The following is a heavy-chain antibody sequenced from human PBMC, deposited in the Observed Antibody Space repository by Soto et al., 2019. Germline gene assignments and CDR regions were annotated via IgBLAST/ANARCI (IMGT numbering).Heavy chain of an antibody. CDR2: IIPLFDPA. CDR1: GATFSNQP. J-gene: IGHJ4*02. CDR3: AASTLQSGVSGYSRLHH. D-gene: IGHD3-3*01. Sequence: QVHLVQSGPEVKRPGSSVKSSCKTSGATFSNQPISWVRRAPEQGLQGMGGIIPLFDPASYAQRSHDRVTITADKFTNTVYMELRSLTSEDTAVYYCAASTLQSGVSGYSRLHHWGQGTLGTVSS. V-gene: IGHV1-69*06.